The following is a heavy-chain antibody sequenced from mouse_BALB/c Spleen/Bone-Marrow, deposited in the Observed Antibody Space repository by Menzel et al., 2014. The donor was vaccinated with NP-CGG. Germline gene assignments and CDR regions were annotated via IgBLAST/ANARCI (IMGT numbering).Heavy chain of an antibody. CDR3: ARRYGSLWYFDV. D-gene: IGHD1-1*01. Sequence: VQGVESGAELAKPGASVKMSCKASGYTFTDYWMHWVKPRPGQGLEWIGYINPSSGYTEYNQKFKDKATLTADKSSSTAYMQLNILTSEDSAVYYCARRYGSLWYFDVWGAGTTVTVSS. V-gene: IGHV1-7*01. J-gene: IGHJ1*01. CDR1: GYTFTDYW. CDR2: INPSSGYT.